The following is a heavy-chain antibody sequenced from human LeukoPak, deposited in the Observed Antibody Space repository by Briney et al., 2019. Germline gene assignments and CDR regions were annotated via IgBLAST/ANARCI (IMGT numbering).Heavy chain of an antibody. CDR2: IYSGGGT. CDR3: ARDRLYSSSSEDY. D-gene: IGHD6-6*01. J-gene: IGHJ4*02. CDR1: GFTVSSNY. Sequence: SGGSPRLSCAASGFTVSSNYMSWVRQAPGKGLEWVSVIYSGGGTYYADSVKGRFTISRDNSKHTLYLQMNSLRVEDTAVYYCARDRLYSSSSEDYWGQGTLVTVSS. V-gene: IGHV3-53*01.